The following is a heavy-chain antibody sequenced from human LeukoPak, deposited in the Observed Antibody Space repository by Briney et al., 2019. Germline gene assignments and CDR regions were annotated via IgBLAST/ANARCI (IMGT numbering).Heavy chain of an antibody. CDR3: ARYRAILEAFDI. D-gene: IGHD4-11*01. CDR2: IYYSGST. Sequence: SETLSLTCTVSGGSISSYYWSWIRQPPGKGLEWIGYIYYSGSTNYNPSLKSRVTISVDTSKNQFSLKLSSVTAADTAVYYCARYRAILEAFDIWGQGTMVTVSS. CDR1: GGSISSYY. V-gene: IGHV4-59*01. J-gene: IGHJ3*02.